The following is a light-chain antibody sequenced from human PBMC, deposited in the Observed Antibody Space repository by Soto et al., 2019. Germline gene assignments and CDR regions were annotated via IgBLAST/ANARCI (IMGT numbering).Light chain of an antibody. CDR2: DAS. V-gene: IGKV3-11*01. Sequence: EIVLTQSPATLSLSPGERATLSCRASQSVSSYLAWYQQKPGQAPRLLIYDASNRATGIPARFSGRGSGTECTLAVNGLDREDVAVYYCQQRSYWPRTFGQGTKLEIK. CDR1: QSVSSY. CDR3: QQRSYWPRT. J-gene: IGKJ2*01.